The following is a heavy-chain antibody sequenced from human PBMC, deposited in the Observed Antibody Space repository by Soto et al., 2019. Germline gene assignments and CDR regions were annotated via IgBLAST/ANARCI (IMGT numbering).Heavy chain of an antibody. Sequence: GGSLRLSCAASGFTFSSYAMSWVRQAPGKGLEWVSAISGSGGSTYYADSVKGRFTISRDNSKNTLYLQMNSLRAEDTAVYYCATDPAGGVDTAWQSDYWGQGTLVTVSS. CDR1: GFTFSSYA. CDR3: ATDPAGGVDTAWQSDY. D-gene: IGHD5-18*01. J-gene: IGHJ4*02. V-gene: IGHV3-23*01. CDR2: ISGSGGST.